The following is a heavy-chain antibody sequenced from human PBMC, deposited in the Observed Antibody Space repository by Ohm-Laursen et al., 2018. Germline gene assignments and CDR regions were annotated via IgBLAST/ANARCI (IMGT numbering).Heavy chain of an antibody. V-gene: IGHV3-23*01. CDR2: ISTSGDFT. CDR1: GFTFRTYE. J-gene: IGHJ4*02. Sequence: SLRLSCTASGFTFRTYEMNWVRQAPVKGLEWVSTISTSGDFTYYADSVKGRFTISRDNSKNTLYLQMSSLRAEDTAIYYCANTMTTGYWGQGTLVTVSS. CDR3: ANTMTTGY. D-gene: IGHD4-17*01.